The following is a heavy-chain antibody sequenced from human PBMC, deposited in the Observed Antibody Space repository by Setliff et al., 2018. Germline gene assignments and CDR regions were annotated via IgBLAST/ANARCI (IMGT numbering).Heavy chain of an antibody. J-gene: IGHJ4*02. Sequence: TSETLSLTCTVSGGSISSGSYYWSWIRQPAGKGLEWIGHIYTSGSTNYNPSLKSRVTISVDTSKKQLSLKLSSVTAADTAVYYCAAIGLDTAMITGVLFDFWGQGTLVTVS. CDR3: AAIGLDTAMITGVLFDF. CDR1: GGSISSGSYY. V-gene: IGHV4-61*09. CDR2: IYTSGST. D-gene: IGHD5-18*01.